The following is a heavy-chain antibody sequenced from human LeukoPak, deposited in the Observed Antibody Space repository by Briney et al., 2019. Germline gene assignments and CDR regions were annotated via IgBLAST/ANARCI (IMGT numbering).Heavy chain of an antibody. D-gene: IGHD6-19*01. Sequence: GASVKVSCKASGGTFSSYAISWVRQAPGQGLEWMGRIIPILGIANYAQKFQGRVTITADKSTSTGYMELSSLRSEDTAVYYCASSIAVAGIFGYWGQGTLVTVSS. CDR3: ASSIAVAGIFGY. V-gene: IGHV1-69*04. J-gene: IGHJ4*02. CDR2: IIPILGIA. CDR1: GGTFSSYA.